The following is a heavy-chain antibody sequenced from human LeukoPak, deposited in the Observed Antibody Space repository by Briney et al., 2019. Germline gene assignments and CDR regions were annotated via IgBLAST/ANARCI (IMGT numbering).Heavy chain of an antibody. Sequence: SETLSLTCTVSGGSISSSSYYWGWIRQSPGKGLEWIGSIYYSGSTYYNPSLKSRVTISVDTSKDQFSLKLSSVTAADTAVYYCARHSAPHYDFWSGWSWGQGTLVTVSS. D-gene: IGHD3-3*01. CDR1: GGSISSSSYY. J-gene: IGHJ4*02. CDR2: IYYSGST. V-gene: IGHV4-39*01. CDR3: ARHSAPHYDFWSGWS.